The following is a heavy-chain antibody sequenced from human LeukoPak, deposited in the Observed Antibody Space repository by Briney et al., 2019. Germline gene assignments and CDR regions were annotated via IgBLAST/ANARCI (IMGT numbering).Heavy chain of an antibody. CDR1: GYTFTSYG. J-gene: IGHJ4*02. V-gene: IGHV1-2*02. Sequence: ASVKVSCKASGYTFTSYGISWVRQAPGQGLEWMGWINPNSGGTNYAQKFQGRVTMTRDTSISTAYMELSRLRSDDTAVYYCARGLQLRLGDPPNDYWGQGTLVTVSS. D-gene: IGHD3-16*01. CDR2: INPNSGGT. CDR3: ARGLQLRLGDPPNDY.